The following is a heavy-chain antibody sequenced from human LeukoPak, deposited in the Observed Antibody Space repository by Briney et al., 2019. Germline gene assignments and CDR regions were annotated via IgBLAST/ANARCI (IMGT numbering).Heavy chain of an antibody. J-gene: IGHJ4*02. CDR1: GYTFTSYG. CDR2: ISGYNGNT. CDR3: AREEFRRAVAGYFDN. Sequence: VASVKVSCKASGYTFTSYGISWVRQAPGQGLEWMGWISGYNGNTNYAQKLQGRVTMTTDTSTSTVYMELRSLRSDDTAVYYCAREEFRRAVAGYFDNWGQGTLVTVSS. V-gene: IGHV1-18*01. D-gene: IGHD6-19*01.